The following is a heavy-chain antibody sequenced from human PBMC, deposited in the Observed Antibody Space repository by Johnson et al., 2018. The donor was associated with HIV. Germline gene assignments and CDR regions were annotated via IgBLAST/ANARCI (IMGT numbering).Heavy chain of an antibody. Sequence: VQLVESGGGVVQPGRSLRLSCAGSGYIFRNYWMHWVRQAPGKGLVWVARIYSDGSDTAYADSVKGRFTISRDNAKKSLYLQMHSLRAEDTALYYCARRTGYCSGVGCFDAFDIWGQGTMVSVSS. CDR3: ARRTGYCSGVGCFDAFDI. V-gene: IGHV3-74*03. J-gene: IGHJ3*02. CDR1: GYIFRNYW. D-gene: IGHD2-15*01. CDR2: IYSDGSDT.